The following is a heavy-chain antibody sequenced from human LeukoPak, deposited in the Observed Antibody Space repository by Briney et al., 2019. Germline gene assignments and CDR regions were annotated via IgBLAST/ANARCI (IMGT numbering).Heavy chain of an antibody. CDR3: ARAGDGMDV. CDR1: GGSFNGYY. V-gene: IGHV4-34*01. CDR2: IKHTGST. J-gene: IGHJ6*02. Sequence: SETLSLTCAVYGGSFNGYYWSWIRQPPGKGLEWIGEIKHTGSTNYNPSLKSRVTISVDRSKNQFSLKLSSVTAADTAVYYCARAGDGMDVWGQGTTVTVSS.